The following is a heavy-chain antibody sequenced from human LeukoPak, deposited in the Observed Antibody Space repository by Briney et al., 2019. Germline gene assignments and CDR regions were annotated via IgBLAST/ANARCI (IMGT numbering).Heavy chain of an antibody. V-gene: IGHV3-7*03. CDR1: GFTFSSYW. D-gene: IGHD3-16*02. J-gene: IGHJ5*02. CDR3: AKAPAPLQGARFDP. CDR2: IKQDGSEK. Sequence: GGSPRLSCAASGFTFSSYWMSWVRQAPGKGLEWVANIKQDGSEKYYVDSVKGRFTISRDNSKNTLYLQMNSLRAEDTAVYYCAKAPAPLQGARFDPWGQGTLVTVSS.